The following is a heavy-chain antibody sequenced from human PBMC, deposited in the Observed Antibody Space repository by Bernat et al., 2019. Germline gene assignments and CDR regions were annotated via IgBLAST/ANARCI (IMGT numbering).Heavy chain of an antibody. CDR1: GGSISSYY. J-gene: IGHJ4*02. CDR2: IYYSGST. V-gene: IGHV4-59*01. Sequence: QVQLQESGPGLVKPSETLSLTCTVSGGSISSYYWSWIRQPPGKGLEWIGYIYYSGSTNYNPSLKSRVTISVDTSKNQFSLKLSSVTAADTAVYYCARLRYRQRNFDYWGQGTLVTVSS. D-gene: IGHD3-16*02. CDR3: ARLRYRQRNFDY.